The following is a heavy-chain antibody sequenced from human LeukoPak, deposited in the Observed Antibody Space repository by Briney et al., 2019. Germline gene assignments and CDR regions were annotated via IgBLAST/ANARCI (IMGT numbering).Heavy chain of an antibody. J-gene: IGHJ4*02. V-gene: IGHV1-18*01. CDR2: VNTNNGDT. D-gene: IGHD6-25*01. Sequence: ASVKVSCKASDYTFTSYGIAWVRQAPGQGLEWVGWVNTNNGDTKYAQKIQGRVTMTTDTSTTTAYMELRNLRSDDTAVYFCVRLRAAPAFFDHWGQGTLVTVSS. CDR3: VRLRAAPAFFDH. CDR1: DYTFTSYG.